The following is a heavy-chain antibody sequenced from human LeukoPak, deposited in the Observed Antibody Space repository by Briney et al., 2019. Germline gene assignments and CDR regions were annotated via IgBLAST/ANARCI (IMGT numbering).Heavy chain of an antibody. Sequence: SVKVSCKASGYTFTNYGITWVRQAPGQGLEWMGWINPNSGGTNYAQKFQGWVTMTRDTSISTAYMELSRLRSDDTAVYYCARVNPYCGGDCYLDYWGQGTLVTVSS. V-gene: IGHV1-2*04. J-gene: IGHJ4*02. CDR1: GYTFTNYG. D-gene: IGHD2-21*02. CDR3: ARVNPYCGGDCYLDY. CDR2: INPNSGGT.